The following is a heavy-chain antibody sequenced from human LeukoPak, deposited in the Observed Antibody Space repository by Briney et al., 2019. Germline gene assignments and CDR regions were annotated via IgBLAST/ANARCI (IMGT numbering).Heavy chain of an antibody. CDR3: AHHVLRYFDWLLFDY. J-gene: IGHJ4*02. CDR2: IYWDDDK. Sequence: KESGPTLVKPTQTLTLTCTFSGFSLSTSGVGVGWIRQPPGKAQEWLAIIYWDDDKRYSPSLKSRLTITKDTSKNQVVLTMTNMDPVDTATYYCAHHVLRYFDWLLFDYWGQGTLVTVSS. D-gene: IGHD3-9*01. V-gene: IGHV2-5*02. CDR1: GFSLSTSGVG.